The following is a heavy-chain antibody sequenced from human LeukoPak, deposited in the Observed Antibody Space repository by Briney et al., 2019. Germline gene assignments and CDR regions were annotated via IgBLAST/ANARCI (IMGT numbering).Heavy chain of an antibody. CDR2: IIPIFGTA. Sequence: SVKVSCKASGGTFSSYVFTWVRQAPGQGLQWMGGIIPIFGTAKYAQKFQGRVTITADESTSTAYLELSSLRSEDTAVYCCARAPRRCSGVSCNQPGGYWGQGTLVTVSS. CDR3: ARAPRRCSGVSCNQPGGY. CDR1: GGTFSSYV. V-gene: IGHV1-69*13. D-gene: IGHD2-15*01. J-gene: IGHJ4*02.